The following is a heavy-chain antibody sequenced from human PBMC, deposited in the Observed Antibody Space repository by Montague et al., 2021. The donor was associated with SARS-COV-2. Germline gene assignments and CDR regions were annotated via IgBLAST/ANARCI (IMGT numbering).Heavy chain of an antibody. J-gene: IGHJ3*02. CDR1: GDSVTERY. CDR2: IHPYGDI. D-gene: IGHD2-21*01. CDR3: AIGGDSAKCGI. V-gene: IGHV4-4*07. Sequence: SETLSLTCTVSGDSVTERYLNWVRQAAGKGLEWIGFIHPYGDIHYNASLKSRVILSRDASKNQFSLTLTSVTAADTAVHYCAIGGDSAKCGIWGRGTLVTVSS.